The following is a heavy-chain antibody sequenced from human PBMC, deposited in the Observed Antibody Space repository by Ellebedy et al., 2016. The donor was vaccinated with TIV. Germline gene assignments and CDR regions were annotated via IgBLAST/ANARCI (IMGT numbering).Heavy chain of an antibody. D-gene: IGHD2-2*01. V-gene: IGHV1-46*01. Sequence: ASVKVSCXASGYTFTSYYKHWVRQAPGQGLEWMGIINPSGGSTSYAQKFQGRVTMTRDTSTSTVYMELSSLRSEDTAVYYCAREGGYCSSTSCYPPPPMSGMDVWGQGTTVTVSS. CDR1: GYTFTSYY. CDR2: INPSGGST. J-gene: IGHJ6*02. CDR3: AREGGYCSSTSCYPPPPMSGMDV.